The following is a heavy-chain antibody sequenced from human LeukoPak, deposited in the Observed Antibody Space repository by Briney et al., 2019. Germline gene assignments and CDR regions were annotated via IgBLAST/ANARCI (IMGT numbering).Heavy chain of an antibody. Sequence: SETLSLTCTVSGGSISSSSYYWGWVRQPPGKGLEWIGSIYYSGSTYYNPSLKSRVTISVDTSKNQFSLKLSSVTAADTAVYYCATAAAGPLSFDYWGQGTLVTVSS. CDR2: IYYSGST. D-gene: IGHD6-13*01. CDR3: ATAAAGPLSFDY. V-gene: IGHV4-39*07. CDR1: GGSISSSSYY. J-gene: IGHJ4*02.